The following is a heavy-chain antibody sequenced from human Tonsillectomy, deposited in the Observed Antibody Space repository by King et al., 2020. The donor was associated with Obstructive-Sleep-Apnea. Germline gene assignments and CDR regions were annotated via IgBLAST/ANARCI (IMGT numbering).Heavy chain of an antibody. CDR3: VAATTSGYYYYYYGMDN. CDR1: GFTFTDYW. Sequence: GQLVQSGGGLVQPGGSLRLSFAASGFTFTDYWMGWVRQAPGKGLAWVATIKQDGSEKYYVDSVMGRFTISRDNAKTSLHLQMNSLRAEDTAGYYCVAATTSGYYYYYYGMDNWGQGTTVTVSS. D-gene: IGHD1-26*01. V-gene: IGHV3-7*01. J-gene: IGHJ6*02. CDR2: IKQDGSEK.